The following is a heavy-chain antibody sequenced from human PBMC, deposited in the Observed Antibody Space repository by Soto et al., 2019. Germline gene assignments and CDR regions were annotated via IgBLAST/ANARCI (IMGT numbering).Heavy chain of an antibody. CDR3: ARGIKYGDSSRWFDP. Sequence: QVQLVQSGAEVKKPGASVKVSCKASGYTFTSYEINWVRQATGQGHEYLGWMNPNSGNTGYVQKFQGRVTMTRDPSIRTAYMEVSSLRSEDTAVYYCARGIKYGDSSRWFDPWGQGTLVSVSS. CDR1: GYTFTSYE. J-gene: IGHJ5*02. CDR2: MNPNSGNT. D-gene: IGHD4-17*01. V-gene: IGHV1-8*01.